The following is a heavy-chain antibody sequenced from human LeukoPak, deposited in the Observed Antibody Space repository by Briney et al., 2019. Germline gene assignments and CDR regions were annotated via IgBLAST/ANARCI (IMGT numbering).Heavy chain of an antibody. D-gene: IGHD4-17*01. V-gene: IGHV3-7*01. J-gene: IGHJ4*02. CDR3: ARDPDYGDYVLYDY. CDR2: IKQDGSEK. CDR1: GFTFSSYW. Sequence: GGSLRLSCAASGFTFSSYWMHWVRQAPGEGLEWVANIKQDGSEKYYVDSVEGRFTISRDNAKNSLYLQMNSLRAEDTAVYYCARDPDYGDYVLYDYWGQGTLVTVSS.